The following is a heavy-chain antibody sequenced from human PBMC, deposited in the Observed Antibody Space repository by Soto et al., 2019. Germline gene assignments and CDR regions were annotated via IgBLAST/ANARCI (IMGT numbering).Heavy chain of an antibody. V-gene: IGHV3-30-3*01. Sequence: PGGSLRLSCAASGFTFSSYAMHWIRQAQGKGLEWVAVISYDGSNKYYADSVKGRFTISRDNSKNTLYLQMNSLRAEDTAVYYCARGADIVVVPAATTTDYYYYGMDVWGQGTTVTSP. CDR3: ARGADIVVVPAATTTDYYYYGMDV. CDR1: GFTFSSYA. J-gene: IGHJ6*02. CDR2: ISYDGSNK. D-gene: IGHD2-2*01.